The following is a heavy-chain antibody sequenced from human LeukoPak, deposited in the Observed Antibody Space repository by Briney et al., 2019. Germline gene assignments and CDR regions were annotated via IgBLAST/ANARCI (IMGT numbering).Heavy chain of an antibody. Sequence: GASVKVSCKASGYTFTGYYMHWVRQAPGQGLEWMGWMNPNSGNTGYAQKFQGRVSMTRNTSISTAYMELSSLRSEDTAVYYCARSCSGGSCYSVWHYYYYYMDVWGKGTTVTISS. V-gene: IGHV1-8*02. CDR3: ARSCSGGSCYSVWHYYYYYMDV. D-gene: IGHD2-15*01. CDR2: MNPNSGNT. CDR1: GYTFTGYY. J-gene: IGHJ6*03.